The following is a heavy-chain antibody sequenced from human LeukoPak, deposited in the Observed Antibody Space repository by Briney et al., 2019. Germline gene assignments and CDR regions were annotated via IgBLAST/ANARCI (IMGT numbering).Heavy chain of an antibody. J-gene: IGHJ3*02. CDR2: INTDGSST. CDR1: GFTFSSFW. V-gene: IGHV3-74*01. D-gene: IGHD3-10*01. CDR3: ARKGNAFDI. Sequence: GSLRLSCAASGFTFSSFWMHWVRQAPGKGLVWVSRINTDGSSTDYADSVKGRFTISRDNAKNTLYLQMNSLRAEDTAVYYCARKGNAFDIWGQETMVTVSS.